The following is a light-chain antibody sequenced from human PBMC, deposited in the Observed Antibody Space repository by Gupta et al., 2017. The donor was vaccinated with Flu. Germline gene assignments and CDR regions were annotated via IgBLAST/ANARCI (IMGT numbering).Light chain of an antibody. J-gene: IGLJ2*01. CDR2: EVN. Sequence: QSALTQPASVSGSPGQSITISCTGTSSDFGGYNYVSWYQQHPNKAPKLLIYEVNNRPSGVSNRFSGSKSGNTASLTISGLQAEDEADYYCSSYTSSSPVVFGGGTKLTVL. V-gene: IGLV2-14*01. CDR1: SSDFGGYNY. CDR3: SSYTSSSPVV.